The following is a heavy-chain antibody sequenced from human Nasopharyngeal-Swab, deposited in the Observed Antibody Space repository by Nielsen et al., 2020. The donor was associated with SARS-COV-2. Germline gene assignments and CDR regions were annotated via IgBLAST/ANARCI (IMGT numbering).Heavy chain of an antibody. CDR3: ASPQGSSGHYYMDV. D-gene: IGHD3-22*01. CDR2: IYHSGST. V-gene: IGHV4-4*02. Sequence: VRQAPGKGLEWIGEIYHSGSTNYNPSLKSRVTISVDKFKNQFSLKLSSVTAADTAVYYCASPQGSSGHYYMDVWGKGTTVTVSS. J-gene: IGHJ6*03.